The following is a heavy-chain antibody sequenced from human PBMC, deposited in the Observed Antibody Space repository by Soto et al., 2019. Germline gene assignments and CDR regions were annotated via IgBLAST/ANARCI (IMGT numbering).Heavy chain of an antibody. J-gene: IGHJ6*02. CDR3: ARDLGGGRYYYGMDV. Sequence: QVQLQESGPGLVKPSQTLSLTCTVSGGSISSGGYYWSWIRQHPGKGLEWIGYIYYSGRTYYNPSLQRRVPVSGDTAKNLFARRLGSVTAADTAVYYCARDLGGGRYYYGMDVWGQGTTVTVSS. V-gene: IGHV4-31*03. CDR2: IYYSGRT. D-gene: IGHD1-26*01. CDR1: GGSISSGGYY.